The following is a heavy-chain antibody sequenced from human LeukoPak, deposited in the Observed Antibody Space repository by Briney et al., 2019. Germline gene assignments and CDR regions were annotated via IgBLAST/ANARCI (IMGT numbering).Heavy chain of an antibody. Sequence: ASVKVSCKASGYTFTGYYMHWVRQAPGQGLEWMGWISAYNGNTNYAQKLQGRVTMTTDTSTSTAYMELRSLRSDDTAVYYCARERQHSSSWTEYFQHWGQGTLVTVSS. J-gene: IGHJ1*01. CDR3: ARERQHSSSWTEYFQH. CDR1: GYTFTGYY. D-gene: IGHD6-13*01. CDR2: ISAYNGNT. V-gene: IGHV1-18*04.